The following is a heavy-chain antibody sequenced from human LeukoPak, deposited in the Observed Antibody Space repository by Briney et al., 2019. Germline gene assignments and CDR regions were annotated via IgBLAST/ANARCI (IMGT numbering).Heavy chain of an antibody. CDR2: IIPSLGTP. Sequence: SVKVSCKASGDTFSNYAISWVRQAPGQGLGWVGRIIPSLGTPNYAQKFQGRVTITADRSTTTAYMELSSLRFEDTAVYYCARAGSSRFSVPYYFNYWGQGTPVTVSS. D-gene: IGHD6-13*01. V-gene: IGHV1-69*04. CDR3: ARAGSSRFSVPYYFNY. J-gene: IGHJ4*02. CDR1: GDTFSNYA.